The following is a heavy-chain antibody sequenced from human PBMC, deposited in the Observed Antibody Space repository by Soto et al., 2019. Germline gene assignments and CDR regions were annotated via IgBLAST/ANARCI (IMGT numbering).Heavy chain of an antibody. CDR3: ARAGQYQLPRTYYYYYGMDV. CDR2: IWYDGSNK. J-gene: IGHJ6*02. V-gene: IGHV3-33*01. D-gene: IGHD2-2*01. CDR1: GCTFSSYG. Sequence: GGSLRLSCAASGCTFSSYGMHWARQAPGKGLEWVAVIWYDGSNKYYADSVKGRFTISRDNSKNTLYLQMNSLRAEDTAVYYCARAGQYQLPRTYYYYYGMDVWGQGTAVTVSS.